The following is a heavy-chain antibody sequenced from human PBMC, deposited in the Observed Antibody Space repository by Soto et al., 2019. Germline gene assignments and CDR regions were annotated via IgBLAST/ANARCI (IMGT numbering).Heavy chain of an antibody. J-gene: IGHJ4*02. CDR2: ITGGGGGT. Sequence: EVQLLESGGGLVQPGGSLRLSCAASGFTFSSYAMSWVRQAPGKGLEWVSAITGGGGGTYYANSVKGRFTISRDNSKNTLYLQLTSLRAEDTAVYYCAKDSNGDYFDIGCYYRHRDAYWGQGTLVTVSS. CDR1: GFTFSSYA. CDR3: AKDSNGDYFDIGCYYRHRDAY. D-gene: IGHD3-22*01. V-gene: IGHV3-23*01.